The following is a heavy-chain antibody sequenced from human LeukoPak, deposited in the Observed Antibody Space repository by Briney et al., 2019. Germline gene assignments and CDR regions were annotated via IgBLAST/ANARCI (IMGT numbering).Heavy chain of an antibody. D-gene: IGHD2-21*02. V-gene: IGHV4-39*07. J-gene: IGHJ4*02. CDR2: IYYSGST. Sequence: SETLSLTCTVSGGSISSSSYYWGWIRQPPGKGLEWIGNIYYSGSTYYNPSLKSRVTISVDTSKNQFSLKLSSVTAADTAVYYCARVPARRVVTTPTYFDFWGQGTLVTVSS. CDR1: GGSISSSSYY. CDR3: ARVPARRVVTTPTYFDF.